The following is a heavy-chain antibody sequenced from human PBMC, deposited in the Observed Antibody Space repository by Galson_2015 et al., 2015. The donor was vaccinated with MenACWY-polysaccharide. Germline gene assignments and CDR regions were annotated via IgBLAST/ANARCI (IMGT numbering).Heavy chain of an antibody. D-gene: IGHD1-26*01. CDR3: ARVLKGLVGATPDY. CDR1: GFTFSSYS. J-gene: IGHJ4*02. CDR2: ISSGGTI. V-gene: IGHV3-48*02. Sequence: LRLSCAASGFTFSSYSMSWVRQAPGKGLEWVSYISSGGTIYYADSVKGRFTISRDNAKNSLYLQMNSLRDDDTAVYYCARVLKGLVGATPDYWGQGTLVTVSS.